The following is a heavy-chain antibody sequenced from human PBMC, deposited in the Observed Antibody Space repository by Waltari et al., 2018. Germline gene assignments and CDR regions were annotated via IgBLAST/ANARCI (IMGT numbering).Heavy chain of an antibody. Sequence: QVQLVQSGAEVKKPGASVQVSCKASGYSFTSYYMHWVRQAPGQGLEWMGIINPSGGSTSYAQKFQGRVTMTRDTSTSTVYMELSSLRSEDTAVYYCAREGTIFGVVTDNWFDPWGQGTLVTVSS. CDR2: INPSGGST. V-gene: IGHV1-46*01. D-gene: IGHD3-3*01. CDR3: AREGTIFGVVTDNWFDP. CDR1: GYSFTSYY. J-gene: IGHJ5*02.